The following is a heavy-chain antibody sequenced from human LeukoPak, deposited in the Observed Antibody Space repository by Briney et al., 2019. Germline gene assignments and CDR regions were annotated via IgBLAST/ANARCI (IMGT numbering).Heavy chain of an antibody. CDR1: GFTFSDYY. D-gene: IGHD6-13*01. V-gene: IGHV3-11*01. CDR3: ARESRGYSSSWYHADLNFDY. J-gene: IGHJ4*02. CDR2: ISSSGSTI. Sequence: GGSLRLSCAASGFTFSDYYMSWIRQAPGKGLEWVSYISSSGSTIYYADSVKGRFTISRDNAKNSLYLQMNSLRAEDTAVYYCARESRGYSSSWYHADLNFDYWGQGTLVTVSS.